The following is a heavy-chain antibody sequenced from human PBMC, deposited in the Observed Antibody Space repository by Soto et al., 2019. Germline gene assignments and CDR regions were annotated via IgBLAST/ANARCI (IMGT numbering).Heavy chain of an antibody. CDR3: TRFKTGYCSGGSCPNLAY. CDR1: GFTFGDYA. J-gene: IGHJ4*02. CDR2: IRSKAYGGTT. Sequence: PGGSLRLSCTASGFTFGDYAMSWFRQAPGKGLEWVGFIRSKAYGGTTEYAASVKGRFTISRDDSKSIAYLQMNSLKTEDTAVYYCTRFKTGYCSGGSCPNLAYWGQGPLVTVS. D-gene: IGHD2-15*01. V-gene: IGHV3-49*03.